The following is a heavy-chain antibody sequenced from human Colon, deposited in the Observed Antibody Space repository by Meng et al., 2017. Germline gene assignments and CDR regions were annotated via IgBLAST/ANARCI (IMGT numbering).Heavy chain of an antibody. CDR1: GGSMSSGNYY. J-gene: IGHJ4*02. CDR3: ARVETATTNPYFDY. CDR2: IHHSGSA. V-gene: IGHV4-30-4*01. Sequence: QVQLQESGPGLVEPSQTLSLTCTVPGGSMSSGNYYWCWIRQPPGKGLEWIGYIHHSGSAYYNPSLKSRVSISVDTSKNQFSLILTSVTAADTAVYFCARVETATTNPYFDYWGQGTLVTVSS. D-gene: IGHD5-24*01.